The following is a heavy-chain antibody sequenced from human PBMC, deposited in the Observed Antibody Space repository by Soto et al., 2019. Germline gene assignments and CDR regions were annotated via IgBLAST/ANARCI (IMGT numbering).Heavy chain of an antibody. CDR2: TSSNSATV. CDR3: ASHVEPSRVGRWFDP. CDR1: GFTFSIYS. D-gene: IGHD1-1*01. J-gene: IGHJ5*02. Sequence: EAQLVESGGGLAQPGGSLRLSCGASGFTFSIYSMHWVRQAPGKGPEWVAYTSSNSATVYYADSVKGRFTISRDDAKNSLYLQMNSLRDEDTAVYYCASHVEPSRVGRWFDPGAGEPWSPSPQ. V-gene: IGHV3-48*02.